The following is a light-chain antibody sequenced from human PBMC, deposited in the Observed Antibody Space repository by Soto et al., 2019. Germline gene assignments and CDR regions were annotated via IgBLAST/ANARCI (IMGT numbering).Light chain of an antibody. J-gene: IGLJ1*01. V-gene: IGLV2-8*01. CDR1: SSDIGGYNY. CDR2: EVA. Sequence: QAVLTQPPSASGSPGQSVAISCTGTSSDIGGYNYVSWYQQYPGKAPKLILYEVATRPSGVPDRFSGSKSGNTASLTVSGLQADDEAHYYCCSSAGSYTYVFGPGTKLTVL. CDR3: CSSAGSYTYV.